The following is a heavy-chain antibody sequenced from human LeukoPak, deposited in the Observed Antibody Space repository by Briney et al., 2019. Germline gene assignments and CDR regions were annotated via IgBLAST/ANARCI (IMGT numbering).Heavy chain of an antibody. D-gene: IGHD2-15*01. CDR2: IYYSGST. CDR1: GGSISSYY. CDR3: ARDRPDCSGGSCSGYFDY. V-gene: IGHV4-59*01. J-gene: IGHJ4*02. Sequence: SETLSLTCTVSGGSISSYYWSWIRQPSGKGLEWIGYIYYSGSTNYNPSLKSRVTISVDTSKNQFSLKLSSVTAADTAVYYCARDRPDCSGGSCSGYFDYWGQGTLVTVSS.